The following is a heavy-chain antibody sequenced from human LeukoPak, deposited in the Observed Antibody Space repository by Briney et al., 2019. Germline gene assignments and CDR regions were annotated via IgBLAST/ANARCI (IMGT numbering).Heavy chain of an antibody. CDR2: INHSGDT. V-gene: IGHV4-34*01. Sequence: SETLSLTCNVSGTSFTHYYWSWIRQTPEKGLEWIGQINHSGDTSYNPSLRSRVTLSVDSSKNQFSLKVTSVTAAHTGVYYCARGPGTVGLSPWGQGTLVTVSS. CDR1: GTSFTHYY. D-gene: IGHD1/OR15-1a*01. CDR3: ARGPGTVGLSP. J-gene: IGHJ5*02.